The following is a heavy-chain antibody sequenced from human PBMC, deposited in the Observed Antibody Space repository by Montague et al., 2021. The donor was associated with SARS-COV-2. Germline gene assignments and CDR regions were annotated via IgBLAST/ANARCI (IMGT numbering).Heavy chain of an antibody. V-gene: IGHV4-39*01. Sequence: SETLSLTCSVSGGSITARTYYWVCIRQSPGKGLEWIGAINYSGTTYSXXYLKIRVAISLYTAKNQFSLKMTSVTAADTAVYSCARQWGIAGAGNWGQGTLVTVSS. CDR2: INYSGTT. D-gene: IGHD6-13*01. CDR1: GGSITARTYY. CDR3: ARQWGIAGAGN. J-gene: IGHJ4*02.